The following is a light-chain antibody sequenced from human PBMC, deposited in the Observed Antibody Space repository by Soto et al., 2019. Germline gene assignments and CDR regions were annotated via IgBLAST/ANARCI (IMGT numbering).Light chain of an antibody. J-gene: IGLJ2*01. CDR3: CSYAGSHTV. Sequence: QSALTQPASVSGSPGQSITISCTGTSSDVGSYNLVSWYQQHPGKAPKLMLYEGSKRPSGVSNRFSGSKSGNTASLTISGLQPEDEADYSCCSYAGSHTVFGVGTKLTVL. V-gene: IGLV2-23*01. CDR2: EGS. CDR1: SSDVGSYNL.